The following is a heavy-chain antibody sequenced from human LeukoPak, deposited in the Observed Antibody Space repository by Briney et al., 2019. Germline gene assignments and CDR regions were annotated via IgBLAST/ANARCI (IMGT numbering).Heavy chain of an antibody. Sequence: PGESLRLSCAASGFTFSSYEMNWVRQAPGKGLEWVSYISSSGSTIYYADSVKGRFTISRDNAKNSLYLQMNSLRAEDTAVYYCAGGLWFGDPPNYWGQGTLVTVSS. CDR1: GFTFSSYE. V-gene: IGHV3-48*03. CDR3: AGGLWFGDPPNY. J-gene: IGHJ4*02. D-gene: IGHD3-10*01. CDR2: ISSSGSTI.